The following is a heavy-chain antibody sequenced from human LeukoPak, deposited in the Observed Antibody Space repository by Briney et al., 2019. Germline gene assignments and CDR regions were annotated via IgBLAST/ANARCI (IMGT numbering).Heavy chain of an antibody. CDR2: IYYSGST. J-gene: IGHJ4*02. V-gene: IGHV4-59*01. Sequence: SETLSLTCTVSGGSISSYYWSWIRQPPGKGLEWVGYIYYSGSTNYNPSLKSRVTISVDTSKNQFSLKLSSVTAADTAVYYCAREDANSGYYSRFDYWGQGTLVTVSS. D-gene: IGHD3-22*01. CDR3: AREDANSGYYSRFDY. CDR1: GGSISSYY.